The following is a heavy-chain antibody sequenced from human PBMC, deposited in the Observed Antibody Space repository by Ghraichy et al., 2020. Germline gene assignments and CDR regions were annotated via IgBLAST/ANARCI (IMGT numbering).Heavy chain of an antibody. D-gene: IGHD6-19*01. V-gene: IGHV3-11*01. CDR1: GFNFRDYY. J-gene: IGHJ6*02. CDR2: ISSSGSTI. CDR3: ARERNANGWSYYGMDV. Sequence: GGSLRLSCVASGFNFRDYYMAWVRQAPGKGLEWVSYISSSGSTILYADSVEGRFTISRDNAKKSLFLLMNSLRAEDTAVYYCARERNANGWSYYGMDVWGQGTAVTVSS.